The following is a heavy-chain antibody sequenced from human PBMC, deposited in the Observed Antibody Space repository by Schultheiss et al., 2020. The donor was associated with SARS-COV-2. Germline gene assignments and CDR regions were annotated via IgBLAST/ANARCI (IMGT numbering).Heavy chain of an antibody. CDR3: ARGLGRLPSGGY. J-gene: IGHJ4*02. Sequence: GSLRLSCTVSGGSISSYYWSWIRQPPGKGLEWIGYIYYSGSTNYNPSLKSRVTISVDTSKNQFSLKLSSVTAADTAVYYCARGLGRLPSGGYWGQGTLVTVSS. CDR1: GGSISSYY. V-gene: IGHV4-59*12. CDR2: IYYSGST.